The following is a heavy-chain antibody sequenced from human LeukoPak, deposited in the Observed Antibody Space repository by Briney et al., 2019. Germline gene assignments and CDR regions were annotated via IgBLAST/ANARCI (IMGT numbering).Heavy chain of an antibody. CDR1: GYSFTSYW. CDR3: ARRPQFYVTHDAFDI. CDR2: IYPGDSDT. D-gene: IGHD4-23*01. J-gene: IGHJ3*02. V-gene: IGHV5-51*01. Sequence: GESLKISCKGSGYSFTSYWIGWVRQMPGKGLEWMGIIYPGDSDTRYSPSFQGQVTISADKSISTAYLQWSSLKASDTAMYYCARRPQFYVTHDAFDIWGQGTMVTVSS.